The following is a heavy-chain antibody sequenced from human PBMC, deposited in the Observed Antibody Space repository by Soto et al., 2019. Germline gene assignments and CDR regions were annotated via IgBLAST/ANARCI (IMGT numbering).Heavy chain of an antibody. V-gene: IGHV3-23*01. CDR1: GFTFSSYS. CDR3: AKWSGYGDL. Sequence: EVQLLESGGGLVQPGGSLRLSCAVSGFTFSSYSFTWVRQAPGKGLQWVSGISIGGTHTFYADSVKGRFTISRDNSENTVYLKMHSLRSENTALYHCAKWSGYGDLWGQGTLLIVSS. CDR2: ISIGGTHT. J-gene: IGHJ4*02. D-gene: IGHD5-12*01.